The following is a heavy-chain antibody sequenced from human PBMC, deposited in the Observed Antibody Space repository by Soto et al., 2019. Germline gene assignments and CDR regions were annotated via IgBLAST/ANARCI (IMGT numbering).Heavy chain of an antibody. J-gene: IGHJ3*02. CDR2: IKQDGSEK. CDR3: ARGSWALVAGNDAFDI. Sequence: GGSLRLSCAASGFTFSSYWMSWVRQAPGKGLEWVANIKQDGSEKYYVDSVKGRFTISRDNAKNSLYLQMNSLRAEDTAVYYCARGSWALVAGNDAFDIWGQGTMVTVSS. CDR1: GFTFSSYW. V-gene: IGHV3-7*01. D-gene: IGHD6-19*01.